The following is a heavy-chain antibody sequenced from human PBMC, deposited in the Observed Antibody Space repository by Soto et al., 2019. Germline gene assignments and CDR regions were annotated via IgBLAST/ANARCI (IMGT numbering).Heavy chain of an antibody. CDR1: GGSISSAGYY. D-gene: IGHD6-6*01. V-gene: IGHV4-31*03. Sequence: PSETLSLTCTVSGGSISSAGYYWSWIRQHPGKGLEWIGYIYYSGSTYYNPSLKSRVTISVDTSKNQFSLELSSVTAADTAVYYCARVSSIAARTFDYWGQGTLVTVSS. CDR2: IYYSGST. CDR3: ARVSSIAARTFDY. J-gene: IGHJ4*02.